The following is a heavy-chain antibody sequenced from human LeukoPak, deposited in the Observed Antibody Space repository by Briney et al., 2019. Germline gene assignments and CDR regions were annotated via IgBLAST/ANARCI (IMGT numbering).Heavy chain of an antibody. D-gene: IGHD3-10*01. V-gene: IGHV3-21*01. CDR3: ARDVVRGVIIPYFDY. Sequence: GGSLRLSCAASGFTFSSYSMNWVRQAPGKGLEWVSSISSSSSYIYYADSAKGRFTISRDNAKNSLYLQMNSLRAEDTAVYYCARDVVRGVIIPYFDYWGQGTLVTVSS. CDR2: ISSSSSYI. CDR1: GFTFSSYS. J-gene: IGHJ4*02.